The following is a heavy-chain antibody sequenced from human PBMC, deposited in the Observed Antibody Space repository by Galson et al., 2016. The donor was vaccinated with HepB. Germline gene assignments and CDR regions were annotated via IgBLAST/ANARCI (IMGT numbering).Heavy chain of an antibody. D-gene: IGHD2-2*01. CDR2: QWTNGNG. CDR1: GFTFRNYA. Sequence: TLRLSCAASGFTFRNYAMHWVRQAPGKGLEWAAIQWTNGNGNYADSVRGRFTISRDISKNTIYLQMNNLRSEDTAVYYCVGEDGCNSCQSGGFDSWGQGTLVTVSS. V-gene: IGHV3-30*04. CDR3: VGEDGCNSCQSGGFDS. J-gene: IGHJ5*01.